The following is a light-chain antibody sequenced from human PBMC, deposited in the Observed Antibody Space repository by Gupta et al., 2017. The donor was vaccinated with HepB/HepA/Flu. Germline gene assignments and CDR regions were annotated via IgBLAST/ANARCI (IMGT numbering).Light chain of an antibody. CDR1: QGISSY. J-gene: IGKJ5*01. CDR3: QQRNSYPIT. CDR2: VAS. V-gene: IGKV1-9*01. Sequence: DIQLTQSPSFLSASVGDRVTITCRASQGISSYLAWYQQKPGKAPKFLMFVASTLQSGVPSRFSGSGSGTEFTLTISSLQPEDFATYYCQQRNSYPITFGQGTRLEIK.